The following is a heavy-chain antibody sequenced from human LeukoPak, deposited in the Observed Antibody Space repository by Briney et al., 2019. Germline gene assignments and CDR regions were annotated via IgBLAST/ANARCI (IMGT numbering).Heavy chain of an antibody. Sequence: GGSLRLSCAASGFSFSNCSMNWVRQAPGKGLEWVSSISSSSTYIYYADSLEGRFTISRDNVRNSLYLQMNSLRAEDTAVYYCAGNYEGNLAFDIWGQGTMVTVSS. V-gene: IGHV3-21*01. CDR1: GFSFSNCS. CDR2: ISSSSTYI. D-gene: IGHD4-11*01. CDR3: AGNYEGNLAFDI. J-gene: IGHJ3*02.